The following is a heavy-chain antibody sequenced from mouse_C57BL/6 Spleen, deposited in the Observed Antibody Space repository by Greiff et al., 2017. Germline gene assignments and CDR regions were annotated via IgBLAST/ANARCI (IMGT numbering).Heavy chain of an antibody. CDR2: INPGGGGT. CDR3: ARKTGKDGNAIDY. CDR1: GYAFTNYL. J-gene: IGHJ2*01. D-gene: IGHD1-3*01. Sequence: VQLQQSGAELVRPGTSVKVSCKASGYAFTNYLIEWVKQRPGQGLEWIGVINPGGGGTNYNEKFKGKATLTVDKSSSTAYMQLSSLTSEDSAVYFCARKTGKDGNAIDYWGQGTTLTVSS. V-gene: IGHV1-54*01.